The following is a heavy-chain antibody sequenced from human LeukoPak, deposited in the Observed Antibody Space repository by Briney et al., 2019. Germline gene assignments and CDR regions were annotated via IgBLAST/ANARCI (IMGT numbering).Heavy chain of an antibody. Sequence: GRSLRLSCAASGFTFSSYAMHWVRQAPGKGLEWVAVISYDGSNKYYADSVKGRFTISRDNAKNSLYLQMNSLRAEDTAVYYCARGYCSSTSCRILGYYYGMDVWGQGTTVTVSS. V-gene: IGHV3-30-3*01. CDR1: GFTFSSYA. CDR2: ISYDGSNK. J-gene: IGHJ6*02. D-gene: IGHD2-2*01. CDR3: ARGYCSSTSCRILGYYYGMDV.